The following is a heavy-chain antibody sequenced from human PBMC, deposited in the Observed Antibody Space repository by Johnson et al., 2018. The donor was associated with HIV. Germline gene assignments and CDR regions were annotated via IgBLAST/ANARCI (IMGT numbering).Heavy chain of an antibody. CDR3: ARPPGVGSVDAFDI. CDR1: GFTFSSYW. CDR2: IKQDGSEK. J-gene: IGHJ3*02. Sequence: VQLVESGGGVVQPGGSLRLSCAASGFTFSSYWMSWVRQAPGKGLEWVANIKQDGSEKHYADSVKGRFTISRDNSKNTLYLQMNSLRAEDTAVYYCARPPGVGSVDAFDIWGQGTMVTVSS. V-gene: IGHV3-7*01. D-gene: IGHD2-15*01.